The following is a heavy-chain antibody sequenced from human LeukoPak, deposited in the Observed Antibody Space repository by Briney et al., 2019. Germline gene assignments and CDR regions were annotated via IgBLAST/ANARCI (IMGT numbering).Heavy chain of an antibody. J-gene: IGHJ4*02. CDR3: ARSPGDRTYFDY. Sequence: GFLRLSCADSGFTGSSNYMRWVRQASRKGLEWVSVIYSGGSTYYADSVKGRFTISRDNSKNTLYLQMNSLRAEDTAVYYCARSPGDRTYFDYWGQGTLVTVSS. CDR2: IYSGGST. V-gene: IGHV3-53*01. D-gene: IGHD3-10*01. CDR1: GFTGSSNY.